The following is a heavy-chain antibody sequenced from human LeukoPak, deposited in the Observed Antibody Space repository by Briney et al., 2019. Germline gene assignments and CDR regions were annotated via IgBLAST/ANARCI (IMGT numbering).Heavy chain of an antibody. CDR3: ARDYGSGSYYYYYYMDV. CDR1: GYSISSGYY. CDR2: IYHSGST. Sequence: ASETLSLTCTVSGYSISSGYYWGWIRQPPGKGLEWIGSIYHSGSTYYNPSLKSRVTISVDTSKNQFSLKLSSVTAADTAVYYCARDYGSGSYYYYYYMDVWGKGTTVTISS. J-gene: IGHJ6*03. V-gene: IGHV4-38-2*02. D-gene: IGHD3-10*01.